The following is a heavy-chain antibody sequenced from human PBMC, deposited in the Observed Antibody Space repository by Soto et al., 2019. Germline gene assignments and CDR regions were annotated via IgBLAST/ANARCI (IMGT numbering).Heavy chain of an antibody. Sequence: QITLNESGPTLVKPTQTLTLTCTFSGFSLTTYGVGVGWIRQPPVKALEWLALIFWNDDDRYTPSLKSRLTITKHAFKIQVVLTMTNMDPVNTATFYGVRTGYSYAPFGYWGRGTLVTVSS. D-gene: IGHD2-2*01. J-gene: IGHJ4*02. V-gene: IGHV2-5*01. CDR3: VRTGYSYAPFGY. CDR2: IFWNDDD. CDR1: GFSLTTYGVG.